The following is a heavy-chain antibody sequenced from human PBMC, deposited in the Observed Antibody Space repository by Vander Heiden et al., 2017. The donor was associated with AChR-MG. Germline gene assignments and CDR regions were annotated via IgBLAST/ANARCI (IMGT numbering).Heavy chain of an antibody. CDR2: IRSKPYGGTT. J-gene: IGHJ4*02. V-gene: IGHV3-49*03. D-gene: IGHD2-2*01. CDR3: TRVSMAMLWN. Sequence: EVQLVESGGGLVQPGRSLRLSWTVSGFTLGDYAMSWFRQAPGKGLEWVGFIRSKPYGGTTDYAASVKGRFTISRDDSKGIAYLQMNSLKIEDTAVYYCTRVSMAMLWNWGQGTLVTVSA. CDR1: GFTLGDYA.